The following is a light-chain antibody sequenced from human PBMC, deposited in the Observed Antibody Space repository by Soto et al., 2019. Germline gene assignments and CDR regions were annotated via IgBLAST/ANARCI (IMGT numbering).Light chain of an antibody. V-gene: IGLV1-51*01. J-gene: IGLJ3*02. Sequence: QSVLTQPPSVSAAPGQKVIISCSGSSSNIGNNYVSWYQQLPGTAPKLLIYDNNERPSGIPDRFSGSKSGTSATLGITGLQTGDEADYYCGTWDSSLSAGVFGGGTKLTVI. CDR2: DNN. CDR1: SSNIGNNY. CDR3: GTWDSSLSAGV.